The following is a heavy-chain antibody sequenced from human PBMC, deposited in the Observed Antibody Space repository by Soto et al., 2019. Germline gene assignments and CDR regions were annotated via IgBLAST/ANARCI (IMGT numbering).Heavy chain of an antibody. V-gene: IGHV1-2*02. Sequence: QVQLVQSGAEVKKPGASVKVSCKASGYTFTGYYMHWVRQAPGQGLEWMGWINPNSGGTNYAQKFQGRVTMTRDTSISTAYMELSRLRSDDTAVYSCARDTRRGVVVVAATKYYYGMDVWGQGNTVTVSS. J-gene: IGHJ6*02. CDR1: GYTFTGYY. CDR2: INPNSGGT. CDR3: ARDTRRGVVVVAATKYYYGMDV. D-gene: IGHD2-15*01.